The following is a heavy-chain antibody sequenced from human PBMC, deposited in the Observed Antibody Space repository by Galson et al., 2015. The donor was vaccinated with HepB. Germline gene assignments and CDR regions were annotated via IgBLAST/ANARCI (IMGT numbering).Heavy chain of an antibody. CDR3: LGFPGY. CDR1: GFTVTKNH. J-gene: IGHJ4*02. CDR2: IYSVGTT. V-gene: IGHV3-53*01. Sequence: SLRLSCAASGFTVTKNHMTWVRQAPGKGLEWLSIIYSVGTTYYADSVKGRFTISRDNSKNTLYLQMNSLRAEDTAIYYCLGFPGYWDQGTLVTVSS. D-gene: IGHD2-15*01.